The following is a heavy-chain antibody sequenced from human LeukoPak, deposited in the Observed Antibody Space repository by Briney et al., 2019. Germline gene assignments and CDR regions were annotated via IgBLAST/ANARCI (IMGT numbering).Heavy chain of an antibody. CDR2: IYYSGST. J-gene: IGHJ4*02. CDR1: GGSISSYY. CDR3: ARASPTDY. Sequence: PSETLSLTCTVSGGSISSYYWSWIRQPPGKGLEWIGYIYYSGSTNYNPSLKSRVTISVDTSKNQFSLKLSSVTAADTAVYYCARASPTDYWGQGTLLTVSS. V-gene: IGHV4-59*12.